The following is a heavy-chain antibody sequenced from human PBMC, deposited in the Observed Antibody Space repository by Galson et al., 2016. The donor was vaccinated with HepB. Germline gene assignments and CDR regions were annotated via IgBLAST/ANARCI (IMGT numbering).Heavy chain of an antibody. CDR2: ITGSDGST. D-gene: IGHD6-19*01. CDR3: AQGSNVWTKFIDF. Sequence: SLRLSCAASGFTFTNYAMSWVRQAPGKGLEWVSGITGSDGSTRYAVSVKGRFIISRDHSKNKLYLQMASLRAEYTAVYYCAQGSNVWTKFIDFWGQGTLVTVSS. V-gene: IGHV3-23*01. J-gene: IGHJ4*02. CDR1: GFTFTNYA.